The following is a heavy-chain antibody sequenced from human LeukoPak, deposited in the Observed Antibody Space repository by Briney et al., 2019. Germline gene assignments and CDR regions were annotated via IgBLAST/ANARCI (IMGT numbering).Heavy chain of an antibody. CDR1: GFTFSSYA. D-gene: IGHD3-9*01. V-gene: IGHV3-23*01. CDR2: ISGSGGST. J-gene: IGHJ3*02. Sequence: GGSLRLSCAASGFTFSSYAMSWVRQAPGKGLEWVSAISGSGGSTYYADSVKGRFTISRDNSKNTLYPQMNSLRAEDTAVYYCAKSTTLRYFDWLSFDAFDIWGQGTMVTVSS. CDR3: AKSTTLRYFDWLSFDAFDI.